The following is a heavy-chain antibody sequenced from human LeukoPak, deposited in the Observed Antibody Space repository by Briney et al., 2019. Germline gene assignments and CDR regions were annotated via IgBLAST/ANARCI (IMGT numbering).Heavy chain of an antibody. CDR3: ASSYGSGSHT. CDR1: GCSISSGYY. Sequence: PSETLSLTCTVSGCSISSGYYWGWIRQPPGKGLEWIGEINHSGSTNYNPSLKSQVTISVDTSKNQFSLKLSSVTAADTAVYYCASSYGSGSHTWGQGTLVTVSS. V-gene: IGHV4-38-2*02. D-gene: IGHD3-10*01. J-gene: IGHJ5*02. CDR2: INHSGST.